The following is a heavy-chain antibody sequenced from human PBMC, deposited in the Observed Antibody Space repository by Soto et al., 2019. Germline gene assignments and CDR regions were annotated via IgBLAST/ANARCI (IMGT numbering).Heavy chain of an antibody. D-gene: IGHD2-2*01. CDR2: IYPSDSDT. J-gene: IGHJ6*02. V-gene: IGHV5-51*01. CDR1: GYSFSTVW. Sequence: DALTSSCEGSGYSFSTVWIGWVRQMPGKGLEWMGIIYPSDSDTRYSPSFQGQVTISADKSSRTAYLQWSSLKASDSAMYYCARLQQDYYYHGMDVWGQGTKVTVSS. CDR3: ARLQQDYYYHGMDV.